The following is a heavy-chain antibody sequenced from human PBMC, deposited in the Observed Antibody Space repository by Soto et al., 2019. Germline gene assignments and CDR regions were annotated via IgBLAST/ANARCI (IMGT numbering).Heavy chain of an antibody. Sequence: QVQLVESGGGLVQPGTSLRLSCAASGFTFSSYGMHWVRQAPGKGLEWVAIIWYDGSNMYYADSVKGRFTISRDNSRNTLYLQMNSLRVEDTAVYYCARGVGSCRESDYWGQGTLVTVSS. CDR1: GFTFSSYG. D-gene: IGHD2-15*01. CDR2: IWYDGSNM. V-gene: IGHV3-33*01. J-gene: IGHJ4*02. CDR3: ARGVGSCRESDY.